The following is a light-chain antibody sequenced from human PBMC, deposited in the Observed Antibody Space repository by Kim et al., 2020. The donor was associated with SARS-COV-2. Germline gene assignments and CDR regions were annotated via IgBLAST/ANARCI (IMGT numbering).Light chain of an antibody. CDR2: GKN. CDR1: SLRSYY. CDR3: NSRDSSGNHLV. J-gene: IGLJ3*02. V-gene: IGLV3-19*01. Sequence: AWGTTVRITCQGDSLRSYYASWYQQKPGQAPVLVIYGKNNRPSGIPDRFSGSSSGNTASLTITGAQAEDEADYYCNSRDSSGNHLVFGGGTQLTVL.